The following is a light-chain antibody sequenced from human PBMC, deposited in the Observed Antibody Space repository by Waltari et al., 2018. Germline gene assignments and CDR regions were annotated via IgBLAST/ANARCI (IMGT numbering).Light chain of an antibody. J-gene: IGLJ3*02. V-gene: IGLV1-44*01. CDR1: TSTIGTNT. CDR2: ANY. Sequence: QSVLTQPPSTSGTPGQRVTISCSGSTSTIGTNTVTWYQLLPGTAPKTVIFANYPRPSGVPDRFSASKSGTSASLVISGLQSEDEADYFCATWDDSLSGRVFGGGTKVTVL. CDR3: ATWDDSLSGRV.